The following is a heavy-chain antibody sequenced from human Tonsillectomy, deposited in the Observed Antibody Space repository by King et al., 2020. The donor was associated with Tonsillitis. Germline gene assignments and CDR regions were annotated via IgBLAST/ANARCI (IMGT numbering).Heavy chain of an antibody. Sequence: VQLVESGGGVVQPGRSLRLSCTTSGFTFSNYGIHWVRQAPGKGLEWVAIIWDHGCNEDYVDPVKGRFTISRDNSKNTLYLQMNSLRGEDTAVYYCARETVTGTFDYWGQGTLVTVSS. J-gene: IGHJ4*02. CDR1: GFTFSNYG. CDR3: ARETVTGTFDY. CDR2: IWDHGCNE. V-gene: IGHV3-33*08. D-gene: IGHD2-8*02.